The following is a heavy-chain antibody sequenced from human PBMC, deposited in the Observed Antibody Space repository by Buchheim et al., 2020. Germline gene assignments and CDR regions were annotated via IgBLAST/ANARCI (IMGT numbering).Heavy chain of an antibody. CDR2: ISGSGGST. CDR3: ASHGHSSGWYNWFDP. CDR1: GFTFSSYA. D-gene: IGHD6-19*01. Sequence: EVQLLESGGGLVQPGGSLRLSCAASGFTFSSYAMSWVRQAPGKGLEWVSAISGSGGSTYYADSVKGRFTISRDNSKNTLYRQMNSLRAQDTAVYYWASHGHSSGWYNWFDPWGQGTL. V-gene: IGHV3-23*01. J-gene: IGHJ5*02.